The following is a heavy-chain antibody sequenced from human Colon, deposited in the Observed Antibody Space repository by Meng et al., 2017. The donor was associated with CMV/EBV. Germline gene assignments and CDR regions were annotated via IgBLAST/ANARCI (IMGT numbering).Heavy chain of an antibody. CDR2: ISGGGTTP. Sequence: GESLKISCVVSGFTFRDYYMSWIRQAPGKGLEWVSAISGGGTTPFYADSVRGRFTISRDNSGNRLYLQMDNLRADDTAIYYCAKGAEYFDFWTTPDWGQGTLVTVSS. CDR1: GFTFRDYY. CDR3: AKGAEYFDFWTTPD. V-gene: IGHV3-23*01. J-gene: IGHJ4*02. D-gene: IGHD3-3*01.